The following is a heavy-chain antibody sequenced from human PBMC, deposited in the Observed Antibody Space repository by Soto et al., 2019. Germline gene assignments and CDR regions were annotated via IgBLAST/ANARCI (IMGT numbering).Heavy chain of an antibody. D-gene: IGHD3-10*01. CDR1: GFSFSSYA. CDR2: MSYDETKI. V-gene: IGHV3-30*18. Sequence: QEQLVESGGGVVQPGMSLRLSCAASGFSFSSYAVHWVRQAPGKGLEWVAVMSYDETKINYEDSVKGRFTISRDNSKNTLFLQMNGLRPEDTAVYFCAKDRGSGTLRYYGMDVWGRRTPVTVSS. J-gene: IGHJ6*02. CDR3: AKDRGSGTLRYYGMDV.